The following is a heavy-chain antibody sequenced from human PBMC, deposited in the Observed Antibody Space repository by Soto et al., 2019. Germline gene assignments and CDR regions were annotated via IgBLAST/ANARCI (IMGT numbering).Heavy chain of an antibody. Sequence: GGSLRLSCAASGFTFSSYNMNWVRQAPGKGLEWVSYISSTSRTIYYADSVKGRFTISRDDAKNSLYLQMNSLRDEDAAVYYCAGGYYYTMDVWGQGTTVTVSS. V-gene: IGHV3-48*02. CDR3: AGGYYYTMDV. CDR2: ISSTSRTI. J-gene: IGHJ6*02. CDR1: GFTFSSYN. D-gene: IGHD3-16*01.